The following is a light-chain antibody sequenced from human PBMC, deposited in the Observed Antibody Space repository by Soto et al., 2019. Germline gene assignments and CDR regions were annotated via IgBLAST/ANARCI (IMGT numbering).Light chain of an antibody. CDR3: QEYGRSPRT. CDR1: QSVSSSY. V-gene: IGKV3-20*01. CDR2: GAS. J-gene: IGKJ1*01. Sequence: EIELTQSPGTLSLSPGERATLSCRASQSVSSSYLAWYQQKPGQAPRLLIYGASSRATGIPDRFSGSGSGPDFTLTISRLEPEDFAVYYCQEYGRSPRTFGQGTKVEIK.